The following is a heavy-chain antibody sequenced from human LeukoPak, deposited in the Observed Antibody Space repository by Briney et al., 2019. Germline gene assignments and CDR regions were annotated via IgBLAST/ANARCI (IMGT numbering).Heavy chain of an antibody. CDR1: GGSISSSSYY. CDR2: IYYSGST. D-gene: IGHD3-9*01. V-gene: IGHV4-39*01. CDR3: ARRLVFYIRYFDTTGMDV. Sequence: SETLSLTCTVSGGSISSSSYYWGWIRQPPGKGLEWIGSIYYSGSTYYNPSLESRVTISVDTSKNQFSLKLSSVTAADTAVYYCARRLVFYIRYFDTTGMDVWGKGTTVTVSS. J-gene: IGHJ6*03.